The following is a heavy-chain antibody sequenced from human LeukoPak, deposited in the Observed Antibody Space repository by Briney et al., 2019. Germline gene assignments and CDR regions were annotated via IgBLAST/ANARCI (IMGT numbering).Heavy chain of an antibody. J-gene: IGHJ4*02. CDR1: GFTFSDYY. Sequence: GGSLRLSCAASGFTFSDYYMSWIRQAPGKGLEWVSYISGSGSTIYYADSVKGRFTISRDNAKNSLYLQMNSLRAEDTAVYYCARVPLYYYDSSGYYYFDYWGQGTLVTVSS. CDR3: ARVPLYYYDSSGYYYFDY. V-gene: IGHV3-11*04. CDR2: ISGSGSTI. D-gene: IGHD3-22*01.